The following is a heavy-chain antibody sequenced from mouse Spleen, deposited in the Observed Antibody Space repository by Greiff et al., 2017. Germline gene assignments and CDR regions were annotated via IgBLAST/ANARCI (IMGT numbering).Heavy chain of an antibody. Sequence: VKLVESGPGLVAPSQSLSITCTVSGFSLTSYGVDWVRQSPGKGLEWLGVIWGVGSTNYNSALKSRLSISKDNSKSQVFLKMNSLQTDDTAMYYCAVAYYSNSWFAYWGQGTLVTVSA. J-gene: IGHJ3*01. CDR1: GFSLTSYG. CDR3: AVAYYSNSWFAY. D-gene: IGHD2-5*01. V-gene: IGHV2-6*01. CDR2: IWGVGST.